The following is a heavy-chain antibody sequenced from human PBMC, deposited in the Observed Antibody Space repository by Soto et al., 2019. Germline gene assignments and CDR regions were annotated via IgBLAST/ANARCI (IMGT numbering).Heavy chain of an antibody. CDR2: ISSSSGTFT. Sequence: GGSLRLSCTASGFTFSDSSMNWVREAPYKGLEWISYISSSSGTFTNYADSVKGRFTISRDNAKNTLFPKMNSLRAEDTGVHYCAKAVIRTEMAAAAPLGFEPWGQGTLVTVSS. CDR3: AKAVIRTEMAAAAPLGFEP. CDR1: GFTFSDSS. D-gene: IGHD6-13*01. V-gene: IGHV3-48*01. J-gene: IGHJ5*02.